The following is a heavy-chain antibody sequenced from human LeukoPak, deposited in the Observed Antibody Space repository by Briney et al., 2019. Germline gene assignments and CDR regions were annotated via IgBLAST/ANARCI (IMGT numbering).Heavy chain of an antibody. J-gene: IGHJ4*02. V-gene: IGHV1-18*01. CDR1: GYTFTSYD. CDR3: ARDLTHRRNYDNGGYQIVPAF. Sequence: ASVKVSCKASGYTFTSYDINWVRQATGQGLEWMGWISGYNGNTKYVQKFQGRVTMTTDTSTSTAYMELRSLRSDDTAVYYCARDLTHRRNYDNGGYQIVPAFWGQGTLVTVSS. CDR2: ISGYNGNT. D-gene: IGHD3-22*01.